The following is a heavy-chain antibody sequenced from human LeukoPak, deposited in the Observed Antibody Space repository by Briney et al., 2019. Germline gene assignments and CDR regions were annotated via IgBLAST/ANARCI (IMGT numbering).Heavy chain of an antibody. CDR1: GYTFTGYY. D-gene: IGHD6-13*01. Sequence: ASVKVSCKASGYTFTGYYMHWVRQAPGQGLEWMGRINPNSGGTNYAQKFQGRVTMTRDTSISTAYMELSRLRSDDTAVYYCARGEFSSSWGHAFDIWGQGTMVTVSS. J-gene: IGHJ3*02. V-gene: IGHV1-2*06. CDR3: ARGEFSSSWGHAFDI. CDR2: INPNSGGT.